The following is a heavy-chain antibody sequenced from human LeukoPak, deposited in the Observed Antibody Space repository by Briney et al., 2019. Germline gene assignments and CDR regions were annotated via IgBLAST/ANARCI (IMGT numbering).Heavy chain of an antibody. CDR2: ISSSSSYI. V-gene: IGHV3-21*04. CDR1: GFTFSSYS. J-gene: IGHJ4*02. D-gene: IGHD3-10*02. Sequence: GGSLRLSCAASGFTFSSYSMNWVRRAPGKGLEWVSSISSSSSYIYYADSVKGRFTISRDNAQNSLYLHMHSLRVEDTAVYYCARDPYVSNFDYWGQGTLVTVSS. CDR3: ARDPYVSNFDY.